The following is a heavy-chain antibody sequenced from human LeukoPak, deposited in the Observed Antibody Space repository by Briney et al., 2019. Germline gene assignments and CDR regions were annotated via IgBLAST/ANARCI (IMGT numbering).Heavy chain of an antibody. CDR3: ARGRTIVATILVRDY. J-gene: IGHJ4*02. CDR1: GYTFTDYY. D-gene: IGHD5-12*01. CDR2: INPNTGDT. Sequence: ASVKVSCKASGYTFTDYYIHWVRQAPGQGLEWVGWINPNTGDTTYAQKFQGRVTMTRDTSIHTAYMELSGLTSDDTAIYFCARGRTIVATILVRDYWGQGALVTVSS. V-gene: IGHV1-2*02.